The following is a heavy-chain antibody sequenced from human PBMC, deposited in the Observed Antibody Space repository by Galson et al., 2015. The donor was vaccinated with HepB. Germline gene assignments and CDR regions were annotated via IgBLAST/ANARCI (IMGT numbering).Heavy chain of an antibody. J-gene: IGHJ3*02. CDR1: GYTFISYY. Sequence: SVKVSCKASGYTFISYYMHWVRQAPGQGLEWMGIINPSGGSTSYAQKFQGRVTVTRDTSTSTVYMELSSLRSEDTAVYYCASRIAVAVGAFDIWGQGTMVTVSS. V-gene: IGHV1-46*03. D-gene: IGHD6-19*01. CDR3: ASRIAVAVGAFDI. CDR2: INPSGGST.